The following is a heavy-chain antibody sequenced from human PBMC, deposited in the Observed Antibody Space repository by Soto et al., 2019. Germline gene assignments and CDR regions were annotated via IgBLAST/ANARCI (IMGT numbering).Heavy chain of an antibody. D-gene: IGHD4-17*01. CDR3: ARRSVTTKNFDY. CDR2: IYPSDSDT. Sequence: PGESLKISCKGSGYSFNSYWIGWVRQMPWKGLEWMGIIYPSDSDTRYSPSFQGQVTISADKSIRTAYLQWSSLKASDTAMYYCARRSVTTKNFDYWGQGTLVTVST. CDR1: GYSFNSYW. V-gene: IGHV5-51*01. J-gene: IGHJ4*02.